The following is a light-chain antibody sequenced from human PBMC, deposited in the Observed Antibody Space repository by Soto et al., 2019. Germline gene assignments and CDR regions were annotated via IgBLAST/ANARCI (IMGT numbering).Light chain of an antibody. Sequence: DIQMTQSPSSLSASVGDRFTMTFQASQDISNYLNWYQQKPGKVPKVLIYAASTLQPGVPSRFSGSGSGTDFTLTINSLQPDDIATYYCQNYDSAPITFGQGTRLEI. V-gene: IGKV1-27*01. CDR3: QNYDSAPIT. CDR1: QDISNY. CDR2: AAS. J-gene: IGKJ5*01.